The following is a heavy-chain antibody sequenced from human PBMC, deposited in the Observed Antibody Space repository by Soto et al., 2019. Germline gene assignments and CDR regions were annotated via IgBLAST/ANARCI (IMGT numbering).Heavy chain of an antibody. CDR1: GYSFTSYW. D-gene: IGHD3-22*01. J-gene: IGHJ6*01. CDR3: ARRWLQDYGMDV. CDR2: IYPGDSDT. Sequence: GESLRIWCKVSGYSFTSYWIVCVRQMPGKGLEWMGIIYPGDSDTRYSPSFQGQVTISADKSISTAYLQWSSLKASDTAMYYCARRWLQDYGMDVWGQGTTVTVSS. V-gene: IGHV5-51*01.